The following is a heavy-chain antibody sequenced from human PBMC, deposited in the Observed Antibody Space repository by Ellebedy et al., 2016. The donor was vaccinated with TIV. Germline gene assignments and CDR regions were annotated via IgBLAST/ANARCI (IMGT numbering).Heavy chain of an antibody. V-gene: IGHV4-4*07. CDR3: AREMGVVLYYMDV. D-gene: IGHD2-15*01. CDR1: GYSISSGYY. CDR2: IYTSGST. Sequence: SETLSLTXTVSGYSISSGYYWRWIRQPAGKGLEWIGRIYTSGSTNYNPSLKSRVTMSVDTSKNQFSLKLSSVTAADTAVYYCAREMGVVLYYMDVWGKGTTVTVSS. J-gene: IGHJ6*03.